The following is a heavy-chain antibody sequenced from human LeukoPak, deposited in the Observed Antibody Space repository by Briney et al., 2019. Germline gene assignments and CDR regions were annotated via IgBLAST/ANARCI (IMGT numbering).Heavy chain of an antibody. CDR2: ISSSSSYI. D-gene: IGHD2-15*01. J-gene: IGHJ6*02. Sequence: PGGSLRLSCAASGFTFGSYSMNWVRQAPGKGLEWVSSISSSSSYIYYADSVKGRFTISRDNAKNSLYLQMNSLRAEDTAVYYCARDPLLSPGVWGQGTTVTVSS. CDR3: ARDPLLSPGV. V-gene: IGHV3-21*01. CDR1: GFTFGSYS.